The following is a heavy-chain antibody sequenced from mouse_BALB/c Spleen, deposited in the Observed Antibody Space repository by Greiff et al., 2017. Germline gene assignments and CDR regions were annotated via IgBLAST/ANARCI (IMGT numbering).Heavy chain of an antibody. CDR3: AREGLLFYAMDY. Sequence: DVMLVESGGGLVQPGGSRKLSCAASGFTFSSFGMHWVRQAPEKGLEWVAYISSGSSTIYYADTVKGRFTISRDNPKNTLFLQMTSLRSEDTAMYYCAREGLLFYAMDYWGQGTSVTVSS. CDR2: ISSGSSTI. D-gene: IGHD2-3*01. J-gene: IGHJ4*01. CDR1: GFTFSSFG. V-gene: IGHV5-17*02.